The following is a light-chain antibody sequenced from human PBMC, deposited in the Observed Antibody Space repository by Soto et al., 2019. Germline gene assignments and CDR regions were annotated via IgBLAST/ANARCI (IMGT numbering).Light chain of an antibody. CDR2: EVS. J-gene: IGLJ2*01. Sequence: QSVLTQPASVSGSPGQSITISCTGTSSDVSGYGYVSWYQQHPGKAPKLMIYEVSYRPSGVSNRFSGSKSGNAASLTISGLQAEDEADYYCSSYTTSSTVVFGGGTKLTVL. V-gene: IGLV2-14*01. CDR1: SSDVSGYGY. CDR3: SSYTTSSTVV.